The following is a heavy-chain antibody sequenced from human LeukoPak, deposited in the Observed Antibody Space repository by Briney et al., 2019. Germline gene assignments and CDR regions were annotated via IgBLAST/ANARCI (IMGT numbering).Heavy chain of an antibody. V-gene: IGHV3-23*01. D-gene: IGHD3-10*01. CDR2: ISGSSGST. CDR3: AKDPTYVVRGVSNY. Sequence: PGGSLRLSCAASGFTFSSYAMSWVRQAPGKGLEWVSAISGSSGSTYYADSVKGRLTISRDNSKNTLYLQMNSLRAEDTAVYYCAKDPTYVVRGVSNYWGQGTLVTVSS. J-gene: IGHJ4*02. CDR1: GFTFSSYA.